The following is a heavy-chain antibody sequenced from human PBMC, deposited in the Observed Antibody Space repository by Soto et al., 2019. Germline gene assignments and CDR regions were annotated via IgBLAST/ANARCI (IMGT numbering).Heavy chain of an antibody. J-gene: IGHJ4*02. Sequence: GGSLRLSCAPSGFSVSTNYMIWVRPAPGKGLEWVSVVYSGGITYYADSVKGRFTSSRDNSKNTLYLQMNSLRAEDTAVYYCAIPVPRVLRYFDWPNPPGYWGQGTLVTVSS. CDR3: AIPVPRVLRYFDWPNPPGY. CDR1: GFSVSTNY. D-gene: IGHD3-9*01. CDR2: VYSGGIT. V-gene: IGHV3-53*01.